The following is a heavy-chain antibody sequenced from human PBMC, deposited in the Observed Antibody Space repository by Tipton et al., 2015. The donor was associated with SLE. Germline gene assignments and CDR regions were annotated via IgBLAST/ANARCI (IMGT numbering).Heavy chain of an antibody. CDR3: ARGDMTSRSLDY. Sequence: TLSLTCTVSGGSISSGSYCWSWIRQPAGKGLEWIGYVYDIGTTNYNPSVMSRVIVSMDTSRNQVSLKLLSVTAADTAVYYCARGDMTSRSLDYWGQGALVTVSS. J-gene: IGHJ4*02. CDR1: GGSISSGSYC. CDR2: VYDIGTT. D-gene: IGHD2-15*01. V-gene: IGHV4-61*10.